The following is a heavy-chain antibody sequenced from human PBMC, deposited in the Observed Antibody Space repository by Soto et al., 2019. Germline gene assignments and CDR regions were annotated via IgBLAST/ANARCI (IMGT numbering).Heavy chain of an antibody. J-gene: IGHJ4*02. CDR2: ISGPGGST. CDR1: GFTFTSYA. Sequence: EVQLLESGGGLVQPGGSLRLSCAASGFTFTSYAMSWVRQAPGQGLEWVSAISGPGGSTYSADSVKGRFTISRDNSKNTLYLQMSSLRAEDTAVYYCARNEYYGSGSYYFDYWGQGTLVTVSS. D-gene: IGHD3-10*01. V-gene: IGHV3-23*01. CDR3: ARNEYYGSGSYYFDY.